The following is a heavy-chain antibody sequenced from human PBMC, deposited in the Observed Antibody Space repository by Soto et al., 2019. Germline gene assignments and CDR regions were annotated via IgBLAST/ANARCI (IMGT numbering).Heavy chain of an antibody. CDR3: ARGVATVVTSYFDY. J-gene: IGHJ4*02. D-gene: IGHD5-12*01. CDR2: IYYSGST. CDR1: GGSISSYY. V-gene: IGHV4-59*12. Sequence: PSETLSLTCTVSGGSISSYYWSWIRQPPGKGLEWIGYIYYSGSTNYNPSLKSRVTISVDTSKNQFSLKLSSVTAADTAVYYCARGVATVVTSYFDYWGQGTLVTVPQ.